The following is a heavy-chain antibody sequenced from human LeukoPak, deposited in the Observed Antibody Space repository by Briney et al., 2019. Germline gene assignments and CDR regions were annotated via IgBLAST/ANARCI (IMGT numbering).Heavy chain of an antibody. D-gene: IGHD6-13*01. J-gene: IGHJ5*02. V-gene: IGHV3-13*01. Sequence: PGGSLRLSCAASGVIFSNFDMHWVRNAAGKGLEWVSGIGTAGDTYYPGSVKGRFTISRENAKNSLYFHMNSLSAWDTAMYYCASSPAYSSSWYAIDTWGQGTLVTVSS. CDR2: IGTAGDT. CDR3: ASSPAYSSSWYAIDT. CDR1: GVIFSNFD.